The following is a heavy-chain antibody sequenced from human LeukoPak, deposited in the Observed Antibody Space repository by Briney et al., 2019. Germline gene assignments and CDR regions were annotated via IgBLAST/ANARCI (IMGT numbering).Heavy chain of an antibody. CDR3: ARPGITAFDI. J-gene: IGHJ3*02. Sequence: PGGSLRLSCVASGFTLSSHNINWVRQAPGKGLEWVSHISSSGSITYYGDSVKGRITISRDNAKNSVSLYMNSLRAEVSAVYYCARPGITAFDIWGQGTMVTVSS. CDR1: GFTLSSHN. V-gene: IGHV3-48*01. D-gene: IGHD3-10*01. CDR2: ISSSGSIT.